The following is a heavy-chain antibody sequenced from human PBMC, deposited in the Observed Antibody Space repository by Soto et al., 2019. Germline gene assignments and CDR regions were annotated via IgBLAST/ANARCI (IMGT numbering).Heavy chain of an antibody. CDR3: ARGEGYCSSTSCYDVPYYYMDV. D-gene: IGHD2-2*01. CDR1: GGSISSYY. CDR2: IYYSGST. V-gene: IGHV4-59*08. Sequence: PSETLCLTCTVSGGSISSYYWSGIRQPPGEGLEWIGYIYYSGSTNYNPSLKSRVTISVDTSKNQFSLKLSSVTAADTAVYYCARGEGYCSSTSCYDVPYYYMDVWGKGTTVTVSS. J-gene: IGHJ6*03.